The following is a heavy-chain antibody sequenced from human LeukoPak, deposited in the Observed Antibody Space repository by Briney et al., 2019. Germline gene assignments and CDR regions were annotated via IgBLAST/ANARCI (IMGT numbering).Heavy chain of an antibody. CDR1: GGSISSYY. CDR3: ARGGGSYDFDY. CDR2: IHYTGST. Sequence: SETLCLTCNVSGGSISSYYWSWIRQPPGKGLEWIGYIHYTGSTNYNPSLKSRVTISVDTSKNQFSLKLSSVTAADTAVYYCARGGGSYDFDYWGQGTLVTVSS. D-gene: IGHD1-26*01. V-gene: IGHV4-59*01. J-gene: IGHJ4*02.